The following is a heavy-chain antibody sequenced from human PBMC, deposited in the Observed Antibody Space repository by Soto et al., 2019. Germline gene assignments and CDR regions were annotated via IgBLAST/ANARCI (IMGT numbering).Heavy chain of an antibody. J-gene: IGHJ4*02. CDR3: ARDPHSAAGLYFDY. CDR2: IIPIFGTA. CDR1: GGTFSSYA. Sequence: SVKVSCKASGGTFSSYAISWVRQAPGQGLEWMGGIIPIFGTANYAQKFQGRVTITADESTSTAYMELSSLRSEDTAVYYCARDPHSAAGLYFDYWGQGTLVTVSS. V-gene: IGHV1-69*13. D-gene: IGHD6-13*01.